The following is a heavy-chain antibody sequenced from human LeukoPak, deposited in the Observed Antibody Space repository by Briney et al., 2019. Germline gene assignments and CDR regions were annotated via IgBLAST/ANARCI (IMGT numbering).Heavy chain of an antibody. CDR3: ARVLPYYDFWSGSGAFDI. CDR2: ISAYNGNT. Sequence: ASVKVSCKASGYTFTSYAMNWVRQAPGQGLEWMGWISAYNGNTNYAQKLQGRVTMTTDTSTSTAYMELRSLRSDDTAVYYCARVLPYYDFWSGSGAFDIWGQGTMVTVSS. V-gene: IGHV1-18*01. J-gene: IGHJ3*02. CDR1: GYTFTSYA. D-gene: IGHD3-3*01.